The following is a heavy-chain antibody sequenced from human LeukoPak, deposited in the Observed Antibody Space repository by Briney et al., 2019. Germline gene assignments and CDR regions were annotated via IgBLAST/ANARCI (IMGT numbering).Heavy chain of an antibody. Sequence: SETLSLTCAVYGGSFSGYYWSWIRQPPGKWLEWIGEINHSGSTNYNPSLKSRVTISVDTSKNQFPLKLSSVTAADTAVYYCAGPSIAARRGSYYYYYMDVWGKGTTVTVSS. V-gene: IGHV4-34*01. CDR1: GGSFSGYY. CDR3: AGPSIAARRGSYYYYYMDV. D-gene: IGHD6-6*01. CDR2: INHSGST. J-gene: IGHJ6*03.